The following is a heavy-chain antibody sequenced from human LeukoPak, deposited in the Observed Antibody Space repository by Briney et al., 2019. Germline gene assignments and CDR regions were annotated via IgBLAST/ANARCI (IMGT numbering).Heavy chain of an antibody. D-gene: IGHD2-21*01. CDR3: AKDRISGSSNP. CDR1: GFIFSNYA. J-gene: IGHJ5*02. CDR2: ITNAYET. Sequence: GGSLRPSCAASGFIFSNYAMAWVRQAPGKGLEWVSTITNAYETYYADSVKGRFTISRDNSKNTVYLQMNSLRAEDTALYYCAKDRISGSSNPWGQGTLVTVSS. V-gene: IGHV3-23*01.